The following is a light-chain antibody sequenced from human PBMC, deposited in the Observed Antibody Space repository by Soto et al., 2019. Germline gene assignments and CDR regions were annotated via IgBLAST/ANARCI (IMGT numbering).Light chain of an antibody. CDR1: QNVYNN. Sequence: EIVTTQSPATLSVSPGEGATPSCKASQNVYNNLAWYQQRPGQPPRLLIYDASTRATGISARFSGSGYGTEFTLTISSLQSEDFAVYFCQQCRNWPLTFGGGTKV. CDR3: QQCRNWPLT. CDR2: DAS. V-gene: IGKV3-15*01. J-gene: IGKJ4*01.